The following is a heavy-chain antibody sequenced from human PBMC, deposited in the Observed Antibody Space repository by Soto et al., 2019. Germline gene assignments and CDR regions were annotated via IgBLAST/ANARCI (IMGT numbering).Heavy chain of an antibody. D-gene: IGHD5-12*01. CDR3: ARDGYSGYDLGSEGMDV. CDR1: GFTSSSNW. V-gene: IGHV3-74*01. J-gene: IGHJ6*02. Sequence: EVQLVESGGGLVQVGGSLRLACAASGFTSSSNWMHWVRQAPGKGLVWVSRINGDASRTTYADSVKGRFSISRDNAKNMVYLQMNSLRADDTAVYYCARDGYSGYDLGSEGMDVWGQGTTVTVSS. CDR2: INGDASRT.